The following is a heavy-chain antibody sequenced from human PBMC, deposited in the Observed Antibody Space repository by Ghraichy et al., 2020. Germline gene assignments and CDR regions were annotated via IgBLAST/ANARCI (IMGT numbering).Heavy chain of an antibody. CDR3: AKDRFVGATAGPFDF. D-gene: IGHD2-21*02. Sequence: GGSLRLSCAASAFTFDSYTMSWLRQAPGKGLEWVSSISGIGDRTYYPDSVKGRFTIPRDNSKNTVNLQMNSLRAEDTAIYYCAKDRFVGATAGPFDFWGQGALVSVSS. V-gene: IGHV3-23*01. CDR1: AFTFDSYT. J-gene: IGHJ4*02. CDR2: ISGIGDRT.